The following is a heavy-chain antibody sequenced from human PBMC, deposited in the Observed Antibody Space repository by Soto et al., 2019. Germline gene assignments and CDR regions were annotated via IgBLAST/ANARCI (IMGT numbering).Heavy chain of an antibody. D-gene: IGHD6-13*01. V-gene: IGHV1-69*12. CDR3: ARVGIAAAGPYYYYGMDV. J-gene: IGHJ6*02. CDR1: GGTFSSYA. CDR2: IIPIFGTA. Sequence: QVQLVQSGAEVKKPGSSVKVSCKASGGTFSSYAISWVRQAPGQGLEWMGGIIPIFGTANYAQKFQGRVMIHADDSACTDYVALSSLRSEDTAVYYCARVGIAAAGPYYYYGMDVWGQGSTVTVSS.